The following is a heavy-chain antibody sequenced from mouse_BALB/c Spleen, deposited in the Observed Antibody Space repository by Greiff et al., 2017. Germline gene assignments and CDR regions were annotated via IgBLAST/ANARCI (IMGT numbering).Heavy chain of an antibody. CDR1: GFTFSSYG. CDR2: ISSGGSYT. Sequence: EVHLVESGGDLVKPGGSLKLSCAASGFTFSSYGMSWVRQTPDKRLEWVATISSGGSYTYYPDSVKGRFTISRDNAKNTLYLQMSSLTSEDTAVYYCARIITTFDYWGQGTTLTVSS. CDR3: ARIITTFDY. V-gene: IGHV5-6*01. D-gene: IGHD1-2*01. J-gene: IGHJ2*01.